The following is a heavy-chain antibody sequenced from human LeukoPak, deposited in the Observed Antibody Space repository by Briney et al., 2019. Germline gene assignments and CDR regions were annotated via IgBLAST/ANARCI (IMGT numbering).Heavy chain of an antibody. CDR3: ARYCSGVSCYSGYDY. V-gene: IGHV3-30*03. J-gene: IGHJ4*02. Sequence: GRSLRLSCAASGFTFSSFVIHWVRQAPGKGLEWVALISSDGNGKHYADSAKGRFTISRDNSKNTLYLQMNSLRTEDTAVYYCARYCSGVSCYSGYDYWGQGTLVTVSS. CDR1: GFTFSSFV. D-gene: IGHD2-15*01. CDR2: ISSDGNGK.